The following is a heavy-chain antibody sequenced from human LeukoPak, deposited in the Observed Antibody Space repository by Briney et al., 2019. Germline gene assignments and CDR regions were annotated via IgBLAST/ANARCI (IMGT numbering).Heavy chain of an antibody. CDR3: TTDEDWNYARKDV. CDR2: TVSEIDGGTT. V-gene: IGHV3-15*04. Sequence: GGSLRLSCVGSGFIFSDYYMDWARQVPGKGLEWVGQTVSEIDGGTTDYAAPVKGRFTISRDDSKSTLYLQMNSLKIEDTAVYYCTTDEDWNYARKDVWGQGATVIVSS. D-gene: IGHD1-7*01. J-gene: IGHJ6*02. CDR1: GFIFSDYY.